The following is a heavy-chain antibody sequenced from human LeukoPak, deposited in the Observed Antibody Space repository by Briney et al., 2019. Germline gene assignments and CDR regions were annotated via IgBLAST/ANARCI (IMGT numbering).Heavy chain of an antibody. CDR3: ARGTTISKANWFDP. CDR2: IRYDGSNK. D-gene: IGHD1-14*01. V-gene: IGHV3-30*02. CDR1: GFTFSSYG. Sequence: PGGSLRLSCAASGFTFSSYGMHWVRQAPGKGLEWVAFIRYDGSNKYYADSVKGRFTISRDNAQNTLYLQMNSLRVEDTAVYYCARGTTISKANWFDPWGQGTLVTVSS. J-gene: IGHJ5*02.